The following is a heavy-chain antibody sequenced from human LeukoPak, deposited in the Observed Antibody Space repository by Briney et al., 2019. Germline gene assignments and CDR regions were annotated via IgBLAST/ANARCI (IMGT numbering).Heavy chain of an antibody. CDR1: GFTFSHAW. CDR2: IKSKTDGGTT. J-gene: IGHJ4*02. V-gene: IGHV3-15*01. Sequence: PGGSLRLSCAASGFTFSHAWMSWVRQAPGTGLEWVGRIKSKTDGGTTDYAAPVKGRFTISRDDSENTLYLQMNSLKTEDTAVYYCTTVFNDYFDSSGYYPFDYWGQGTLVTVSS. CDR3: TTVFNDYFDSSGYYPFDY. D-gene: IGHD3-22*01.